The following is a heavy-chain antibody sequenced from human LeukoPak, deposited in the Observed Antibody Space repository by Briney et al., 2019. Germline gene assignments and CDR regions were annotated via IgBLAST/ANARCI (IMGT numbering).Heavy chain of an antibody. Sequence: SVKVSCKASGGTFSSYGISWVRQAPGQGLEWVGVMIPIFGTENYAQKFQGRGTITEEESTSTAYMELSSLRSEDTAVYYCARVRGVVATMSYYFDYWGQGTLVTV. CDR1: GGTFSSYG. D-gene: IGHD5-12*01. CDR2: MIPIFGTE. CDR3: ARVRGVVATMSYYFDY. V-gene: IGHV1-69*01. J-gene: IGHJ4*02.